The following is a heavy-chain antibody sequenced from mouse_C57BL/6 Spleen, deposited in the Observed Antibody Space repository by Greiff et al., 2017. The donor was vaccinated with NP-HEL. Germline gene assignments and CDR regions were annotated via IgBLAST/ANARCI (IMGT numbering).Heavy chain of an antibody. J-gene: IGHJ4*01. CDR1: GYAFSSYW. D-gene: IGHD2-4*01. CDR2: IYPGDGDT. V-gene: IGHV1-80*01. Sequence: VQLQQSGAELVKPGASVKISCKASGYAFSSYWMNWVKQRPGKGLEWIGQIYPGDGDTNYNGKFKGKATLTADKSSSTAYMQISSLTSEDSAVYFGARSRLDYAMDYWGQGTSVTVSS. CDR3: ARSRLDYAMDY.